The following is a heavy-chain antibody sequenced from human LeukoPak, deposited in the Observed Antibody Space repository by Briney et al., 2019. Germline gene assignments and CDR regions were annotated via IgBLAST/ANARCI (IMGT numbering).Heavy chain of an antibody. D-gene: IGHD3-22*01. Sequence: SETLSLTCTVSGGSISSYYWSWIRQPAGKGLEWIGRIYTSGSTNHNPSLKSRVTMSVDTSKNQFSLKLSSVTAADTAVYYCAATYYYDSSGSLTRIDYWGQGTLVTVSS. CDR3: AATYYYDSSGSLTRIDY. CDR2: IYTSGST. V-gene: IGHV4-4*07. J-gene: IGHJ4*02. CDR1: GGSISSYY.